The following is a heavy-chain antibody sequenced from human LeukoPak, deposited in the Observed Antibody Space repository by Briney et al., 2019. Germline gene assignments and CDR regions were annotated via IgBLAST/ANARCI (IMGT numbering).Heavy chain of an antibody. V-gene: IGHV1-18*01. Sequence: ASVKVSCKASGYSFVGYGITWVRQAPGQGLEWMGWFNPENGNTNYAQKVQGRVTMTADTSTSTSYMELRSLRSDDTAVYYCAREHSSRVDQFDYWAQGTLVTVSS. CDR3: AREHSSRVDQFDY. D-gene: IGHD6-13*01. J-gene: IGHJ4*02. CDR2: FNPENGNT. CDR1: GYSFVGYG.